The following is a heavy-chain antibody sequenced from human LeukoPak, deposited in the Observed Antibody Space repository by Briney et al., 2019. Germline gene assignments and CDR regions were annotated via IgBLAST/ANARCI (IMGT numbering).Heavy chain of an antibody. V-gene: IGHV3-48*03. CDR1: GFTFSTYE. Sequence: GGSLRLSCAASGFTFSTYEMNWVRQAPGKGLEWVSYISSSGSTIYYADSVKGRFTISRDNAKNSLYLQMNSLRAEDTAVYYCARDRDGRGAFDIWGQGTMVTVSS. D-gene: IGHD4-17*01. CDR2: ISSSGSTI. CDR3: ARDRDGRGAFDI. J-gene: IGHJ3*02.